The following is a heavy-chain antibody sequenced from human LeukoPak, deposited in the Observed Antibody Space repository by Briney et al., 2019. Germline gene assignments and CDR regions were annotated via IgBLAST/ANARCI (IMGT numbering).Heavy chain of an antibody. D-gene: IGHD6-19*01. CDR3: ARERYSSGWYPDY. Sequence: SVKVSCKASGGTFSSYAINWVRQAPGQGLEWMGGIIPIFGTANYAQKFQGRVTTTADESTSTAYMELSSLRSEDTAVYYCARERYSSGWYPDYWGQGTLVTVSS. CDR1: GGTFSSYA. V-gene: IGHV1-69*13. CDR2: IIPIFGTA. J-gene: IGHJ4*02.